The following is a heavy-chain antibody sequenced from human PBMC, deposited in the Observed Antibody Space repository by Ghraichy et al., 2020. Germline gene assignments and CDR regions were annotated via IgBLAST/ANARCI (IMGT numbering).Heavy chain of an antibody. Sequence: GGSLRLSCAASGFTFSNAWMSWVRQAPGKGLEWVGRIKSKTDGGTTDYAAPVKGRFTISRDDSKNTLYLQMNSLKTEDTTVYYCTTDQAYDILTGPWDYYYGMDVWGQGTTVTVSS. V-gene: IGHV3-15*01. D-gene: IGHD3-9*01. J-gene: IGHJ6*02. CDR3: TTDQAYDILTGPWDYYYGMDV. CDR2: IKSKTDGGTT. CDR1: GFTFSNAW.